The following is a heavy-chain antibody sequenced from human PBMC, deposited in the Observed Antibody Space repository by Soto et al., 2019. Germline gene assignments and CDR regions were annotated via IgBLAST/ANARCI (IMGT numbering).Heavy chain of an antibody. D-gene: IGHD2-15*01. CDR2: IYHSGNT. Sequence: QLQLQESGPRLVKPSETLSLTCTVSGGSINSSSYYWGWIRQPPGKGLEWIGTIYHSGNTYYNPSLKSRVIISVDTSKNQFSLTLSSVTAADTAVYYCAGDIGDDYWGQGTLVTVSS. CDR3: AGDIGDDY. J-gene: IGHJ4*02. V-gene: IGHV4-39*01. CDR1: GGSINSSSYY.